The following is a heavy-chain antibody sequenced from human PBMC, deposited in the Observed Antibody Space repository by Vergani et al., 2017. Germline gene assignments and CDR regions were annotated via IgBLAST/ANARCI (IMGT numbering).Heavy chain of an antibody. J-gene: IGHJ6*03. CDR2: VYTSGMT. Sequence: QVQLQESGPRLVRPSQTLSLTCTVSGGSINTGAYYWSWIRQPAGKGLEWIGRVYTSGMTNYNPSLKSRVTILVDTSKNQFSLKLSSVTAADTAVYYCARGRYCSSTSCSPNTYRGYYYYMDVWGKGATVTV. V-gene: IGHV4-61*02. CDR3: ARGRYCSSTSCSPNTYRGYYYYMDV. D-gene: IGHD2-2*01. CDR1: GGSINTGAYY.